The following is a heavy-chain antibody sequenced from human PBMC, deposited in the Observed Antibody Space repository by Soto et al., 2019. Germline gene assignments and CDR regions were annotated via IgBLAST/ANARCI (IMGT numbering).Heavy chain of an antibody. D-gene: IGHD1-7*01. J-gene: IGHJ6*03. CDR3: ARRQKLELRYYYYYYMDV. CDR2: MNPNSGNT. V-gene: IGHV1-8*01. Sequence: GASVKVSCKASGYTFTSYDINWVRQATGQGLEWMGWMNPNSGNTGYAQKFQGRVTMTRNTSISTAYMELSSLRSEDTAVYYCARRQKLELRYYYYYYMDVWGKGTTVTVSS. CDR1: GYTFTSYD.